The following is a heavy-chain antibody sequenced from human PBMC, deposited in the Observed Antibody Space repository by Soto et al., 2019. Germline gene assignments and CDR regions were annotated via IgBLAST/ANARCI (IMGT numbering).Heavy chain of an antibody. Sequence: QEQLVQSGAEVKKSGSSVKVSCKDTGGLFSSYAVSWVRQAPGQGLEWMGGIIPVFDTVYYAQKFRDRVTLVADGSTSTSYMELSSLTSDDTAVYYCAIEVWGRGGYYLDSWGQGTLVTVSS. CDR3: AIEVWGRGGYYLDS. D-gene: IGHD7-27*01. CDR2: IIPVFDTV. J-gene: IGHJ4*02. V-gene: IGHV1-69*01. CDR1: GGLFSSYA.